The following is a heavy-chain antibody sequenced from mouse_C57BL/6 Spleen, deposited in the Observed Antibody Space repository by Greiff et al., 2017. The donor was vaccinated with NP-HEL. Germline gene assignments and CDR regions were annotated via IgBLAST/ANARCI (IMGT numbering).Heavy chain of an antibody. CDR1: GFSLTSYG. J-gene: IGHJ3*01. V-gene: IGHV2-9*01. Sequence: VKLMESGPGLVAPSQSLSITCTVSGFSLTSYGVDWVRQPPGKGLEWLGVIWGGGRTTYNSALMSRLRISKDNSTSQVFLKMNSLQTDDTARYYCAKQGTGFAYWGQGTLVTVSA. CDR2: IWGGGRT. D-gene: IGHD4-1*01. CDR3: AKQGTGFAY.